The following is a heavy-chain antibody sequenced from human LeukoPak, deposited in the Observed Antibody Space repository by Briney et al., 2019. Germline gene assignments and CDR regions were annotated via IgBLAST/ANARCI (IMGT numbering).Heavy chain of an antibody. J-gene: IGHJ4*02. CDR3: ARDSSGLDY. Sequence: GESLKISCKGSGYSFTSYWIAWVRQMRGKGLEWMGIIYPRDSDTRYSPSFRGQVTISVDRSTSTAYLQWSSLKASDTAMYYCARDSSGLDYWGQGTLVTVFS. CDR2: IYPRDSDT. CDR1: GYSFTSYW. D-gene: IGHD2-15*01. V-gene: IGHV5-51*01.